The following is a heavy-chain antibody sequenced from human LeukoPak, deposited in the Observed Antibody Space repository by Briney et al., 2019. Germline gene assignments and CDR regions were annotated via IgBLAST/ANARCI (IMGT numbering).Heavy chain of an antibody. Sequence: SETLSLTCTVSGGSISSYYWSWIRQPPGKGLEWIGYIFYSGSTNYNPSLKSRVTISVDTSKNQVSLKLRSVTAADTAVYYCARTNPSFGYWGQGTLVTVSS. J-gene: IGHJ4*02. CDR3: ARTNPSFGY. V-gene: IGHV4-59*08. CDR2: IFYSGST. CDR1: GGSISSYY.